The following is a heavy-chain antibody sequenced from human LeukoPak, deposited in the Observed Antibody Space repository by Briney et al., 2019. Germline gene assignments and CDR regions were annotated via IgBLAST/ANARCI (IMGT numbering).Heavy chain of an antibody. D-gene: IGHD3-22*01. J-gene: IGHJ3*02. CDR2: IWYDGSNK. CDR1: GFTFSSYG. Sequence: GGSLRLSCAASGFTFSSYGMHWVRQAPGKGLEWVAVIWYDGSNKYYADSMKGRFTISRDNSKNTLYLQMNSLRAEDTAVYYCAKDLGYYDSSGAFDIWGQGTMVTVSS. V-gene: IGHV3-33*06. CDR3: AKDLGYYDSSGAFDI.